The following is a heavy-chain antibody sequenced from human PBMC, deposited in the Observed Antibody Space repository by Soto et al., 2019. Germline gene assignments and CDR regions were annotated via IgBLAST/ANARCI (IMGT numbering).Heavy chain of an antibody. Sequence: SETLSLTCTVSGGSISSSSYYWGWIRQPPGKGLEWIGSIYYSGSTYYNPSLKSRVTISVDTSKNQFSLKLSSVTAADTAVYYCAANYDSSGYPPSLYYYYHGMDVWGQGTTVT. V-gene: IGHV4-39*01. CDR2: IYYSGST. D-gene: IGHD3-22*01. CDR1: GGSISSSSYY. J-gene: IGHJ6*02. CDR3: AANYDSSGYPPSLYYYYHGMDV.